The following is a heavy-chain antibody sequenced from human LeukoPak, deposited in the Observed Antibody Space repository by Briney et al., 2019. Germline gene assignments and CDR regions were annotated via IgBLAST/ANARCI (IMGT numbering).Heavy chain of an antibody. Sequence: GGSLRLSCAASGFSFSNYGFHWVRQAPGKGLDWVSAISYDGKNIHYADSVKGRFTISRDNSRNTVYLQMNSLRVEDTAVYYCAKTYSRESGYDFFFHYWGQGTRVTVSS. V-gene: IGHV3-33*06. CDR1: GFSFSNYG. J-gene: IGHJ4*02. CDR2: ISYDGKNI. CDR3: AKTYSRESGYDFFFHY. D-gene: IGHD5-12*01.